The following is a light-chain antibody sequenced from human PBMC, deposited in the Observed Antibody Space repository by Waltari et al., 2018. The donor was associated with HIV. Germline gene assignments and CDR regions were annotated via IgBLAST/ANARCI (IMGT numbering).Light chain of an antibody. CDR1: SSNIGSKY. CDR3: AAWDDSLSAFYV. Sequence: QSVLTQPPSASGTPGQRVTISCSGSSSNIGSKYVNWYQQVPGTAPKLLIYRNIQRPSGVPDRSSCSKSGTSASLAISGLRSEDEADYYCAAWDDSLSAFYVFGTGTKVTVL. V-gene: IGLV1-47*01. CDR2: RNI. J-gene: IGLJ1*01.